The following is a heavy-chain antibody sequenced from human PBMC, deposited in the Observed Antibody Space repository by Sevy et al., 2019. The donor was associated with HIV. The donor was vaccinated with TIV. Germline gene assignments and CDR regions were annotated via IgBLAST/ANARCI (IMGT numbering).Heavy chain of an antibody. Sequence: GGSLRLSCAASGFTFSKYSMSWVRQAPGKGLEWVSTFSFGCGRINYADSVKGRFTISRDDSKNTLYLQMNSLRAEDTAVYYCAREGCTKTHEYWGQGTLVTVSS. J-gene: IGHJ4*02. CDR3: AREGCTKTHEY. CDR1: GFTFSKYS. CDR2: FSFGCGRI. D-gene: IGHD2-8*01. V-gene: IGHV3-23*01.